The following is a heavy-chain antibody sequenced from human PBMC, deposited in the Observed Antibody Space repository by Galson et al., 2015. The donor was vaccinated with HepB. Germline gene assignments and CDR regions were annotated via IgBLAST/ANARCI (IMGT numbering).Heavy chain of an antibody. V-gene: IGHV1-46*01. J-gene: IGHJ3*02. CDR3: ARDLYSGYGIDAFDI. Sequence: SVKVSCKASGYTFTSYYMHWVRQAPGQGLEWMGIINPSGGSTSYAQKFQGRVTMTRDTSTSTVYMELSSLRSEDTAVYYCARDLYSGYGIDAFDIWGQGTMVTVSS. CDR1: GYTFTSYY. CDR2: INPSGGST. D-gene: IGHD5-12*01.